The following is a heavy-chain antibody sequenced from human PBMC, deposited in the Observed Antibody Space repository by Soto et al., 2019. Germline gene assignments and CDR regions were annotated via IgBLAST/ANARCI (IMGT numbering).Heavy chain of an antibody. V-gene: IGHV5-51*01. Sequence: GESLKIACKASGFTFSSYSLGWVRHMPGKGLQWMGNIFSSDSSAKYSPSFVGQVTISVDRSINTAYLQWSSLKASDTAIYYCGTWRGSSWFDYWGPGTLVTVSS. CDR2: IFSSDSSA. D-gene: IGHD2-2*01. CDR3: GTWRGSSWFDY. CDR1: GFTFSSYS. J-gene: IGHJ4*02.